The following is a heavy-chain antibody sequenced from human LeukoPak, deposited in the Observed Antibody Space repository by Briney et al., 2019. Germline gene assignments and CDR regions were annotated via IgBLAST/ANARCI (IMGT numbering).Heavy chain of an antibody. CDR3: AKDDQLQDYFDY. D-gene: IGHD2-2*01. V-gene: IGHV3-23*01. J-gene: IGHJ4*02. CDR2: ISGSGGST. Sequence: GGSLRLSCAASGFTFSSYAMSWVRQAPGKGLEWVSAISGSGGSTYYADSVKGRFTISRDNSKNTLYLQMNGLRAEDTAVYYCAKDDQLQDYFDYWGQGTLVTVSS. CDR1: GFTFSSYA.